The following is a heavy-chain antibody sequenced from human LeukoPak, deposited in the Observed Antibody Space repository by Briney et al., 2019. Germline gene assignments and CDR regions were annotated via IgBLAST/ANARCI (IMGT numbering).Heavy chain of an antibody. D-gene: IGHD4-17*01. Sequence: PGGSLRLSCAASGFTFGSYSMNWVRQAPGKGLEWVSSISSSSSYIYYADSVKGRFTISRDNAKNSLYLQMNSLRAEDTAVYYCARDGDYGAYFDYWGQGTLVTVSS. CDR1: GFTFGSYS. CDR2: ISSSSSYI. CDR3: ARDGDYGAYFDY. V-gene: IGHV3-21*01. J-gene: IGHJ4*02.